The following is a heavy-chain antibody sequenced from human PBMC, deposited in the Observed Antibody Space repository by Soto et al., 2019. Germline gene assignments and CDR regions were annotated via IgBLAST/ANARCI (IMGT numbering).Heavy chain of an antibody. D-gene: IGHD3-10*01. CDR2: INAGNGNT. CDR1: GYTFTSYA. CDR3: ARGGSGRGYYYYGMDV. V-gene: IGHV1-3*01. J-gene: IGHJ6*02. Sequence: QVQLVESGAEVKKPGASVKVSCKASGYTFTSYAMHWVRQAPGQRLEWMGWINAGNGNTKYSQKFQGRVTITRDTSASTAYMELSSLRSEDTAVYYCARGGSGRGYYYYGMDVWGQGTTVTVSS.